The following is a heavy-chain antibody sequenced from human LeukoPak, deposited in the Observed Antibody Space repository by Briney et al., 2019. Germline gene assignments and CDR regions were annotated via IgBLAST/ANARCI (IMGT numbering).Heavy chain of an antibody. J-gene: IGHJ5*01. CDR3: AKGRRVVVPTTSCDS. Sequence: GGSLRLSCTASGFTFSNYGMTWGRQAPGKGLGWVSSISTSGAKTYYGDSVEGRFTISRENSKNTLYLEMNSLRADDTAIYYCAKGRRVVVPTTSCDSWGQGIQVTVSS. CDR1: GFTFSNYG. D-gene: IGHD2-21*01. CDR2: ISTSGAKT. V-gene: IGHV3-23*01.